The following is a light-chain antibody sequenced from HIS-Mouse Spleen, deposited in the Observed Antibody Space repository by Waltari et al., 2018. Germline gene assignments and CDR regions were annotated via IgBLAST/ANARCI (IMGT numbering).Light chain of an antibody. V-gene: IGLV2-23*01. J-gene: IGLJ2*01. CDR1: SSNVGSYNL. Sequence: QSAPTQPAPVSGSPGQSITISCTGPSSNVGSYNLVSVYQQHPGKAPKLMIYEGSKRPSGVSNRFSGSKSGNTASLTISGLQAEDEADYYCCSYAGSSTYVVFGGGTKLTVL. CDR3: CSYAGSSTYVV. CDR2: EGS.